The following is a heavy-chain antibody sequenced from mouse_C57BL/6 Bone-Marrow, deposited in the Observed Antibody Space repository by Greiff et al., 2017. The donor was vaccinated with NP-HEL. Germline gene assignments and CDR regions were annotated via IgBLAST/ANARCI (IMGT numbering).Heavy chain of an antibody. CDR3: AQDPIYYYGSGYFDV. J-gene: IGHJ1*03. D-gene: IGHD1-1*01. V-gene: IGHV1-7*01. CDR1: GYTFTSYW. Sequence: VQLQESGAELAKPGASVKLSCKASGYTFTSYWMHWVKQRPGQGLEWIGNINPSSGYTKYNQKFKDKPTLTADKSSSTAYMQLSSLTYEDSAVYYCAQDPIYYYGSGYFDVWGTGTTVTVSS. CDR2: INPSSGYT.